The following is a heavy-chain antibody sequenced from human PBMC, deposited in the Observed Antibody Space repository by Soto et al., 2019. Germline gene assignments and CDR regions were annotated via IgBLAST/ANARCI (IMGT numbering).Heavy chain of an antibody. CDR3: AKASYGLGYFDY. D-gene: IGHD4-17*01. CDR1: GGSISYYY. J-gene: IGHJ4*02. Sequence: LTCTVSGGSISYYYLSWVRQPPGKGLEWIGYIFYSGSTNYNPSLKSRVTISVDKSKNQFSLKLTSVNAADTAVYYCAKASYGLGYFDYWGQGALVTVSS. CDR2: IFYSGST. V-gene: IGHV4-59*12.